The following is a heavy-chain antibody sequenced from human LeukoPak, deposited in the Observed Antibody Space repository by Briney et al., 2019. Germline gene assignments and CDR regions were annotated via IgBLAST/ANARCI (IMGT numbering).Heavy chain of an antibody. V-gene: IGHV3-23*01. CDR1: GFTFSSYA. CDR2: ISGSGGST. D-gene: IGHD3-10*01. Sequence: GGSLRLSCAASGFTFSSYAMSWVRQAPGKGLEWVSAISGSGGSTYYADSVKGRFTISRDNAKNTLYLQMNSLRAEDTARYYCARSGGIIDYWGQGTLVTVSS. CDR3: ARSGGIIDY. J-gene: IGHJ4*02.